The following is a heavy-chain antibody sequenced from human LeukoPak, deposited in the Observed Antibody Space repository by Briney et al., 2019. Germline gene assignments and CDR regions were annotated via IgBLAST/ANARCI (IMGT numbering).Heavy chain of an antibody. CDR2: ISSTSIYI. J-gene: IGHJ6*04. CDR1: GFTFSSYA. CDR3: AELGITMIGGV. D-gene: IGHD3-10*02. Sequence: PGGSLRLSCAASGFTFSSYAMNWVRQAPGKGMKWVSSISSTSIYIYYADSVKGRFTISRDNAKNSLYLQMNSLRAEDTAVYYCAELGITMIGGVWGKGTTVTISS. V-gene: IGHV3-21*01.